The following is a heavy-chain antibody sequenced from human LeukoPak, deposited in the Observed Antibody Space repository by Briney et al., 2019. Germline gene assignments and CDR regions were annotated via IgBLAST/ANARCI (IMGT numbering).Heavy chain of an antibody. J-gene: IGHJ4*02. Sequence: GGSLRLSCAASGFIFDDYAMHWVRQAPGKGLEWVSGINWNSGSIGYVDSVKGRFTISRDNAKNSLYLQMNSLRAEDTAFYYCAKDRGPIVATTFDYWGQGTLVTVSS. CDR3: AKDRGPIVATTFDY. V-gene: IGHV3-9*01. D-gene: IGHD5-12*01. CDR1: GFIFDDYA. CDR2: INWNSGSI.